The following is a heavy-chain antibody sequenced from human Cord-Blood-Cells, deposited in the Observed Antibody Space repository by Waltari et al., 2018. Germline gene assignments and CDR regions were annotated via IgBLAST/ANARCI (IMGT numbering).Heavy chain of an antibody. CDR2: IYYSGST. CDR3: ARRRITMVRGVTAYYFDY. V-gene: IGHV4-39*01. J-gene: IGHJ4*02. D-gene: IGHD3-10*01. CDR1: GGSISSSSYY. Sequence: QLQLQESGPGLVKPSETLSLTCTVSGGSISSSSYYWGWIRQPPGKGLEWIGRIYYSGSTYYNPSLKSRVTISVDTSKNQFSLKLSSVTAADTAVYYCARRRITMVRGVTAYYFDYWGQGTLVTVSS.